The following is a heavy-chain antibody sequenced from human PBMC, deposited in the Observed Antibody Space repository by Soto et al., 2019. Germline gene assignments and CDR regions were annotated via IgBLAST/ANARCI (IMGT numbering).Heavy chain of an antibody. CDR2: ISGDATRT. V-gene: IGHV3-23*01. CDR3: AKDPGIAAAGTRYFQH. D-gene: IGHD6-13*01. CDR1: GFIFSTYA. Sequence: PGGSLRLSCAASGFIFSTYAMSWVRQAPGKGLEWVSGISGDATRTYYADSVKGRFTISRDNSKNTLYLQMNSLRAEDTAVYYCAKDPGIAAAGTRYFQHWGQGTLVTVSS. J-gene: IGHJ1*01.